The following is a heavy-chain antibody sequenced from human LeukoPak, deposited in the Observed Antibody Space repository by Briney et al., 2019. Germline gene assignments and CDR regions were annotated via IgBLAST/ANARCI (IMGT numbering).Heavy chain of an antibody. Sequence: SETLSLTCAVYGGSFSGYYWSWIRQPPGKGLEWIGEINHSGSTNYNPSLKSRVTMSVDTSKNQFSLKLSSVTAADTAVYYCARDVRRDYDYVWGSYRFDPWGQGTLGTVSS. J-gene: IGHJ5*02. D-gene: IGHD3-16*02. CDR1: GGSFSGYY. V-gene: IGHV4-34*01. CDR3: ARDVRRDYDYVWGSYRFDP. CDR2: INHSGST.